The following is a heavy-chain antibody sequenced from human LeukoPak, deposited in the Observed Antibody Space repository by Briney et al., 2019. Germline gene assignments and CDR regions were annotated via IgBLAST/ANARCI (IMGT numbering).Heavy chain of an antibody. Sequence: PGGSLRLSCAASGFTFSSYSMSWVRQAPGKGLEWVSAISGSGGSTYYADPVKGRFTISRDNSKNTLYLQMNSLRAEDTAVYYCAKAMIVVVGVARPFDYWGQGTLVTVSS. CDR2: ISGSGGST. D-gene: IGHD3-22*01. V-gene: IGHV3-23*01. J-gene: IGHJ4*02. CDR3: AKAMIVVVGVARPFDY. CDR1: GFTFSSYS.